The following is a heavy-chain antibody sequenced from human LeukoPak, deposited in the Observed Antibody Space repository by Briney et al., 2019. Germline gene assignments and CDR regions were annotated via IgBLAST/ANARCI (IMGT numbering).Heavy chain of an antibody. D-gene: IGHD2-2*01. J-gene: IGHJ4*02. Sequence: PGGSLRLSCAASGFTFSSYSMSWVRQAPGKGLEWVSGISGSGGSTDYADSVKGRFTISRDNSKNTLYLQMNSLRVEDTAVYYCAKDPGYQVVYCFDYWGQRTLVTVSS. V-gene: IGHV3-23*01. CDR1: GFTFSSYS. CDR3: AKDPGYQVVYCFDY. CDR2: ISGSGGST.